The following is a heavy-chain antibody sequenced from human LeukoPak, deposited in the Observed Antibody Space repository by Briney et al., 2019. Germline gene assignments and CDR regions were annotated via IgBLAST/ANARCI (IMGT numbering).Heavy chain of an antibody. CDR1: GSNFTNYW. D-gene: IGHD2-2*01. J-gene: IGHJ4*02. CDR2: IHPGDSDT. CDR3: ASPGEYSSSPFDY. V-gene: IGHV5-51*01. Sequence: GASLQISCKGSGSNFTNYWIGWVREVPGKALEWMGIIHPGDSDTRYSPSFQGQVTISADKSISSAYLQWSSLKASDTAIYYCASPGEYSSSPFDYWGQGTLVTVSS.